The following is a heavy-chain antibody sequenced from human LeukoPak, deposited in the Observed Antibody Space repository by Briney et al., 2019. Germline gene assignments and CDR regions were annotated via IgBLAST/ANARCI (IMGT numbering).Heavy chain of an antibody. CDR2: LFYSGST. V-gene: IGHV4-59*08. J-gene: IGHJ4*02. Sequence: SEALSLTCTVSGGSIRSYYWSWIRQPPGKGLEWIGYLFYSGSTNYNPSLKSRVTTSVDTSKNQFSVEVTSVTAADTAVYYCARQSGTYIDHWGQGILVTVSS. CDR1: GGSIRSYY. D-gene: IGHD1-26*01. CDR3: ARQSGTYIDH.